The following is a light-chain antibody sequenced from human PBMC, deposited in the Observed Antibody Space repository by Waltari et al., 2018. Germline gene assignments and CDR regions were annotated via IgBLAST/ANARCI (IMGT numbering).Light chain of an antibody. CDR2: WAS. Sequence: DIVMTQSPDSLAVSLGARATINCKSSQSVLYSSNNKNYLAWYQQKPGQPPKLLIYWASTRESGVPDRFSGSGSGTDFTLTISSLQAEDVAVYYCQQYYSTPPWTFGQGTKEEIK. CDR1: QSVLYSSNNKNY. J-gene: IGKJ1*01. V-gene: IGKV4-1*01. CDR3: QQYYSTPPWT.